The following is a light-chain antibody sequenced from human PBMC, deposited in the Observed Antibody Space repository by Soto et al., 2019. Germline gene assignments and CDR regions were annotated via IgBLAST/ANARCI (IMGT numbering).Light chain of an antibody. CDR3: QQSSGT. V-gene: IGKV1-5*03. CDR1: QSISSW. Sequence: DIQMTQSPSTLSASVGDRVTITCRASQSISSWLAWYQQKPGKAPKLLIYKASSLESGVPSRFSGSGSGTEFTLTISRLQPDDFATYYCQQSSGTFGGGTKVEIK. J-gene: IGKJ4*01. CDR2: KAS.